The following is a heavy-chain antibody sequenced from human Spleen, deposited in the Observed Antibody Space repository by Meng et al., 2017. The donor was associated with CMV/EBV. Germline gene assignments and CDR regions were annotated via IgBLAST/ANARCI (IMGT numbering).Heavy chain of an antibody. J-gene: IGHJ4*02. CDR2: IYHSGST. D-gene: IGHD2-15*01. CDR3: ATFTRGGF. V-gene: IGHV4-4*02. Sequence: QAGLQESGPRLVRPSGPRPLTCAGSGVCISSSNWLSWVRQPPGKVLEWIGEIYHSGSTNYNPSLKSQVTISVDKSKNQFSLKLTSVTAADTAVYYCATFTRGGFWGQGTLVTVSS. CDR1: GVCISSSNW.